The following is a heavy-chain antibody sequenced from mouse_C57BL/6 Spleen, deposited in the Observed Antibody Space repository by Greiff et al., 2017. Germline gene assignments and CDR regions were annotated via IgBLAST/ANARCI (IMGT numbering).Heavy chain of an antibody. D-gene: IGHD2-3*01. V-gene: IGHV1-52*01. CDR1: GYTFTSYW. J-gene: IGHJ4*01. CDR2: IDPSDSET. CDR3: GREGDDGYPLMDY. Sequence: QVQLQQPGAELVRPGSSVKLSCKASGYTFTSYWMHWVKQRPIQGLEWIGNIDPSDSETHYNQKFKDKATLTVDKSSSTAYMRLSSLTSEDSAVYYCGREGDDGYPLMDYWGQGTSVTVSS.